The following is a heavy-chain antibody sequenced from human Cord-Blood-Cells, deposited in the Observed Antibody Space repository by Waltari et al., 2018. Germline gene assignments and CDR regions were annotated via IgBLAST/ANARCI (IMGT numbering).Heavy chain of an antibody. CDR1: GYTLTALA. V-gene: IGHV1-24*01. CDR3: ATELEYSSSSGRAFDI. CDR2: FDPEDGET. D-gene: IGHD6-6*01. J-gene: IGHJ3*02. Sequence: QVQLVQSGAEVKKPGASVKVSCKVSGYTLTALAMHWVRQPPGKGLEWMGGFDPEDGETIYAQKFQGRVTMTEDTSTDTAYMELSSLRSEDTAVYYCATELEYSSSSGRAFDIWGQGTMVTVSS.